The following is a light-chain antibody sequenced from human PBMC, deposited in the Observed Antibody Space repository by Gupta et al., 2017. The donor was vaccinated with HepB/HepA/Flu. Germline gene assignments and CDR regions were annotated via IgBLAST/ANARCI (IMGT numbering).Light chain of an antibody. J-gene: IGLJ2*01. CDR2: DVS. Sequence: QSALTQPRSVSGSPGQSLTLSCTGTSSDVGGYNYVSWYQQHPGKAPKLMIYDVSKRPSGVPDRFSGYKSGNTAARTISGLQAEDDADYYCCSYAGSYTFDVVFGGGTKLTVL. V-gene: IGLV2-11*01. CDR1: SSDVGGYNY. CDR3: CSYAGSYTFDVV.